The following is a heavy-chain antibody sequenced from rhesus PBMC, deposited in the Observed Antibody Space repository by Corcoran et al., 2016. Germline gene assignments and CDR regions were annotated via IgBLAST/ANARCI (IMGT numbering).Heavy chain of an antibody. Sequence: QVQLQESGPGLVKPSETLSLTCAVSGYSISRGYGWGWIRRPPGKGLEWIGQIYGGSGSTYYNPSLSSRVTVSKDTSKNQFSLKLSSVTAADTAVYYCAREGRIYSLFDYWGQGVLVTVSS. CDR1: GYSISRGYG. CDR3: AREGRIYSLFDY. D-gene: IGHD2-27*01. CDR2: IYGGSGST. V-gene: IGHV4-127*01. J-gene: IGHJ4*01.